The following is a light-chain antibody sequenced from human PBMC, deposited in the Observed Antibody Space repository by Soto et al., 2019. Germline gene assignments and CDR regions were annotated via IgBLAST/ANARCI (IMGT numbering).Light chain of an antibody. J-gene: IGLJ3*02. CDR3: CSYAGRSTLV. CDR2: EGS. Sequence: QSALTQPASVSGSPGQSITISCTGSSSDVGSYNLVSWHQQYPGKAPKLMIYEGSKRLSGVSNRFSGSKSGNTASLTISGLQAEDEADYYCCSYAGRSTLVFGGGTKVTVL. V-gene: IGLV2-23*01. CDR1: SSDVGSYNL.